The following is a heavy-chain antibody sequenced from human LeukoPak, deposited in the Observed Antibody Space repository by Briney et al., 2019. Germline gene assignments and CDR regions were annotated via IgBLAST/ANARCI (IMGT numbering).Heavy chain of an antibody. J-gene: IGHJ4*02. CDR1: GYSFTSYW. Sequence: GESLKISCKGSGYSFTSYWIGWVRQMPGKGLEWMGIIYPGDSDTRYSPSFQGQVTISADKPISTAYLQWSSLKASDTAMYYCARRGVYVDTAMVSDYWGQGTLVTVSS. CDR3: ARRGVYVDTAMVSDY. CDR2: IYPGDSDT. V-gene: IGHV5-51*01. D-gene: IGHD5-18*01.